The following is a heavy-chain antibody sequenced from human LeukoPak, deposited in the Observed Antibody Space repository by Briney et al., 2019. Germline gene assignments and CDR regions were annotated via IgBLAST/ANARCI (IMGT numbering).Heavy chain of an antibody. CDR1: GFTFSSYA. CDR2: ISGSGGST. CDR3: AKGGMVRGVQDY. V-gene: IGHV3-23*01. Sequence: GGSLRLSCAASGFTFSSYAMSWVRQAPGKGLEWVSAISGSGGSTYYADSVKGRFTISRDDSKNTLYLQMNSLRAEDTAVYYCAKGGMVRGVQDYWGQGTLVTVSS. J-gene: IGHJ4*02. D-gene: IGHD3-10*01.